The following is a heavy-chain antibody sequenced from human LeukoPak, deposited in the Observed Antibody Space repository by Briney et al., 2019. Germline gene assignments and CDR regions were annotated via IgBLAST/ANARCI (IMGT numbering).Heavy chain of an antibody. V-gene: IGHV3-23*01. CDR1: GFTLSTCA. CDR2: INDIGSGT. CDR3: AKDSLRGNTRFDY. Sequence: GGSLRLSCAASGFTLSTCAMSWGRQAPGKGLEWVSAINDIGSGTYYADSVKGRFTISRDNSKNTLSLQMNSLRAEDTAVYYCAKDSLRGNTRFDYWGQGTLVTVSS. D-gene: IGHD2/OR15-2a*01. J-gene: IGHJ4*02.